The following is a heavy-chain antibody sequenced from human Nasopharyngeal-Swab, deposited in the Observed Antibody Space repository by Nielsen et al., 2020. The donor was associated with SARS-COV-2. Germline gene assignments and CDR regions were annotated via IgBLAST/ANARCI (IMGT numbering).Heavy chain of an antibody. D-gene: IGHD5-24*01. CDR1: GYTFSSYA. V-gene: IGHV1-69*13. CDR2: INPIFGTT. Sequence: SVKVSCKASGYTFSSYAISWVRQAPGQGLEWMGGINPIFGTTNYAQKFQGRVTITADASTSTAYMELSSLRSEDTAVYYCARVALGGIDGYHYVNYWGQGTLVTVSS. CDR3: ARVALGGIDGYHYVNY. J-gene: IGHJ4*03.